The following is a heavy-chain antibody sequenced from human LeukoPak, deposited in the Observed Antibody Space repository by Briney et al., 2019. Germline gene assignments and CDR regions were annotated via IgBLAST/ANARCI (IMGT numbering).Heavy chain of an antibody. CDR2: ISSSGSGGNT. CDR1: GVTLSSYT. CDR3: AKAPMTTVTYDY. V-gene: IGHV3-23*01. J-gene: IGHJ4*02. Sequence: GGSLRLSCAASGVTLSSYTMSWARQAPGKGLEWVSGISSSGSGGNTYYADSVKGRFTISRDNSKNTLYLQMNSLRAEDTAVYYCAKAPMTTVTYDYWGQGTLVTVSS. D-gene: IGHD4-17*01.